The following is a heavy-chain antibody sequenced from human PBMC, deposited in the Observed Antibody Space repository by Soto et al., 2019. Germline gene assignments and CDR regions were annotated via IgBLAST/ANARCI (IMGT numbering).Heavy chain of an antibody. V-gene: IGHV3-7*04. CDR3: ARVPWDELQGRH. J-gene: IGHJ4*02. CDR1: GFTFSSYW. CDR2: IKQDGSEK. Sequence: GGSLRLSCGASGFTFSSYWMSWVRQAPGKGLEWVANIKQDGSEKYYVDSVKGRFTISRDNAKNSLYLQMNSLRAEDTAVYYCARVPWDELQGRHWGQGTLVTVSS. D-gene: IGHD1-26*01.